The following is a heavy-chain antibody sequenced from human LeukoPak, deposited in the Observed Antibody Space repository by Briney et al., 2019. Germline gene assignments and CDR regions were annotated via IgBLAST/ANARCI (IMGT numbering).Heavy chain of an antibody. CDR3: ARGVAGVYFYYYMDV. CDR1: GGTFSSYA. V-gene: IGHV1-69*13. Sequence: SVKVSCKASGGTFSSYAINWVRQAPGQGLEWMGGIIPMFGTPNYAQKFQGRVTITADESTSTAYMELSRLRSDDTAVYYCARGVAGVYFYYYMDVWGKGTTVTVSS. D-gene: IGHD1-14*01. CDR2: IIPMFGTP. J-gene: IGHJ6*03.